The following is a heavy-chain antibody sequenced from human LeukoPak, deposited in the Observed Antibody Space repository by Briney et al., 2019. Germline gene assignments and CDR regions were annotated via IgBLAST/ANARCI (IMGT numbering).Heavy chain of an antibody. V-gene: IGHV4-39*07. CDR3: ARKREGPTTGIDS. CDR1: GASISSTNSY. CDR2: IYSSGRS. D-gene: IGHD1-26*01. J-gene: IGHJ4*02. Sequence: SETLSLTCTVSGASISSTNSYWGWIRQSPRTGLEWIGNIYSSGRSYYNPSLQSRVTISIDTSDKQSSLQLTSVTAADTAVYYCARKREGPTTGIDSWGQGTLVTVSS.